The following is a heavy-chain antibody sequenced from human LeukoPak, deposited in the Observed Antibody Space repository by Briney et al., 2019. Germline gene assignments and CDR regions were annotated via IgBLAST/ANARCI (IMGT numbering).Heavy chain of an antibody. J-gene: IGHJ4*02. Sequence: PGESLKVSCKASGYTFTSYDINWVRQATGQGLEWMGWMNPNSGNTGYAQKFQGRVTMTRNTSISTAYMELSSLRSEDTAVYYCARGRLYYYGSGSYLDYWGQGTLVTVSS. CDR3: ARGRLYYYGSGSYLDY. D-gene: IGHD3-10*01. CDR1: GYTFTSYD. V-gene: IGHV1-8*01. CDR2: MNPNSGNT.